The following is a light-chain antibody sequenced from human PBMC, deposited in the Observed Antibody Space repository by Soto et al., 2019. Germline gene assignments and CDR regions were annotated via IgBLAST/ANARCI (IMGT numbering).Light chain of an antibody. Sequence: DIQMTQSPSTLSGSVGAGVTITCRASQTISSWLAWYQQKPGKAPKILIYKASTLKSGVPSRFSGSGSGTECTLTISGLQPGDAATYYCQQYNSYSPTFGQGTKVDIK. CDR3: QQYNSYSPT. J-gene: IGKJ1*01. CDR1: QTISSW. CDR2: KAS. V-gene: IGKV1-5*03.